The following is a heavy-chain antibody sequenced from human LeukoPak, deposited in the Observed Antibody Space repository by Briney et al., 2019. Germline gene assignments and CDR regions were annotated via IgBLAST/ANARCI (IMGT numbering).Heavy chain of an antibody. CDR2: ISYDGTNK. CDR1: GFTFSSYA. J-gene: IGHJ1*01. D-gene: IGHD5-24*01. V-gene: IGHV3-30*01. CDR3: ARENGDGYNRALRHFQR. Sequence: GRSLRLSCAASGFTFSSYALHWVRQAPGKGLEWVALISYDGTNKYYADSVKGRFTISRDDSKKTLYLQMNSLRADDTAVYYCARENGDGYNRALRHFQRWGQGTLVTVSS.